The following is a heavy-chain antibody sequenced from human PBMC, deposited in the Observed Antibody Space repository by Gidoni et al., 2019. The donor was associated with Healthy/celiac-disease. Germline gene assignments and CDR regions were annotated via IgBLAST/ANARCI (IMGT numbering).Heavy chain of an antibody. J-gene: IGHJ3*02. Sequence: QVQLVESVGGLVKPGVSLRLSCAASVFTFRDYYMSWIRQAPGKGLEWVSYISSSGSTIYYADSVKGRFTISRDNAKNSLYLQMNSLRAEDTAVYYCARDPDSSSWPDAFDIWGQGTMVTVSS. CDR3: ARDPDSSSWPDAFDI. D-gene: IGHD6-13*01. CDR2: ISSSGSTI. CDR1: VFTFRDYY. V-gene: IGHV3-11*01.